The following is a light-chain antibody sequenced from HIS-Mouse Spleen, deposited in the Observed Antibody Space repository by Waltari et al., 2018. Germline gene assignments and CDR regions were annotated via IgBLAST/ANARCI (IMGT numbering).Light chain of an antibody. CDR2: DVS. CDR3: SSYTSSSTV. CDR1: SSDVGGYNS. Sequence: QSALTQPASVSGSPGQSITISCTGTSSDVGGYNSVSWYQQHPGKAPKRMIYDVSNRPSGVSNRFSGSKSGNTASLTISGLQAEDEADYYCSSYTSSSTVFGGGTKLTVL. J-gene: IGLJ2*01. V-gene: IGLV2-14*03.